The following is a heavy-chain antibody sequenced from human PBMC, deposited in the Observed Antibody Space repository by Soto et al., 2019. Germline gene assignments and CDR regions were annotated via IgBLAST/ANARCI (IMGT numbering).Heavy chain of an antibody. CDR2: IIPILGIA. V-gene: IGHV1-69*02. J-gene: IGHJ4*02. CDR1: GCTFSSYT. Sequence: QVQLVQSWAEVKKPGSSVKVSCKASGCTFSSYTISWVRQAPGQGLEWMGRIIPILGIANYVQKFQCRVTITADKPMSTCYMELSSMRSEDTAVYYCARRNYYYGSGSLNDYWGQGTLVTVSS. CDR3: ARRNYYYGSGSLNDY. D-gene: IGHD3-10*01.